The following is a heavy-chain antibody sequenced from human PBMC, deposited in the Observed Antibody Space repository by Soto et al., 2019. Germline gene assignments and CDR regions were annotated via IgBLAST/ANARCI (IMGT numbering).Heavy chain of an antibody. J-gene: IGHJ6*02. CDR2: ISYDGSNK. V-gene: IGHV3-30*18. D-gene: IGHD6-13*01. CDR3: AKPIDSSSWFLYYYYGMDV. Sequence: QVQLVESGGGVVQPGRSLRLSCAASGFTFSSYGMHWVRQAPGKGLEWVAVISYDGSNKYYADSVKGRFTISRDNSKNTLYLQMNSLRAEDTAVYYCAKPIDSSSWFLYYYYGMDVWGQGTTVTVSS. CDR1: GFTFSSYG.